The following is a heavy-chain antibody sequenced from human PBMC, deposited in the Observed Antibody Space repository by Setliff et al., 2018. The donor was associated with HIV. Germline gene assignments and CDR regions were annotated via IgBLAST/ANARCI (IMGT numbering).Heavy chain of an antibody. CDR1: GFTFSTYA. J-gene: IGHJ4*02. Sequence: PGGSLRLSCAASGFTFSTYAMGWVRQAPGKGLEWVSTVGAVGAPTHYADSVKGRFTISRDNAKNSLYLQMDSLRVEDTAVYYCARPFDQWGQGALVTVSS. CDR2: VGAVGAPT. CDR3: ARPFDQ. V-gene: IGHV3-23*01.